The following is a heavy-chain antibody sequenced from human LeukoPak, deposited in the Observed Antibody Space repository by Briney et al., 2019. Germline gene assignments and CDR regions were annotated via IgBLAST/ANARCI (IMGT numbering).Heavy chain of an antibody. CDR3: ASTLAVAGDYYFDY. D-gene: IGHD6-19*01. J-gene: IGHJ4*02. Sequence: PGGSLRLSCAASGFTVSSNYMSWVRQAPGKGLEWVSVIYSGGSTYYADSVKGRITISRDNSKNTLYLQMNSLRAEDTAVYYCASTLAVAGDYYFDYWGQGTLVTVSS. CDR1: GFTVSSNY. V-gene: IGHV3-66*01. CDR2: IYSGGST.